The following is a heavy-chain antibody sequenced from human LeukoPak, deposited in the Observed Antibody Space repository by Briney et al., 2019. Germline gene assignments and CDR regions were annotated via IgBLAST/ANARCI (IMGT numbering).Heavy chain of an antibody. CDR3: ARGGIVVVPAAHRRNWFDP. CDR2: INPSGGST. J-gene: IGHJ5*02. Sequence: ASVKVSCKASGYTFTSYYMHWVRQAPGQGLEWMGIINPSGGSTSYAQKFQGRVTMTRDTSISTAYMELSRLTSDDTAVYFCARGGIVVVPAAHRRNWFDPWGQGTLVTISS. D-gene: IGHD2-2*01. CDR1: GYTFTSYY. V-gene: IGHV1-46*01.